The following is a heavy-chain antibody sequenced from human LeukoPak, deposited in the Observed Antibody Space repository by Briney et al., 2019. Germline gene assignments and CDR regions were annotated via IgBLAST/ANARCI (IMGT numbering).Heavy chain of an antibody. CDR2: ISSSSNTI. Sequence: GGSLRLSCAASGFTFSSYSMNWVRQAPGKGLEWVSYISSSSNTIYYADSVKGRFTISRDNAKNSLYLQMNSLRDEDTAAYYCARNYYDSSGSMWYWGQGTLVTVSS. CDR1: GFTFSSYS. V-gene: IGHV3-48*02. CDR3: ARNYYDSSGSMWY. D-gene: IGHD3-22*01. J-gene: IGHJ4*02.